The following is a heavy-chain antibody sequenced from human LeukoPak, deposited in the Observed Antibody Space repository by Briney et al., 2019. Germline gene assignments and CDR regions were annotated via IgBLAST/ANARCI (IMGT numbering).Heavy chain of an antibody. J-gene: IGHJ4*02. CDR3: ARDIVATGGRYFDH. Sequence: PGGSLRLSCAASGFIFRSYGMHWVRQTPGEGLEWVAVIWYDGSNKYYAGSVKGRFTISRDNSENTLSLQMNSLRGEDTAVYYCARDIVATGGRYFDHWGQGTLVTVSS. CDR1: GFIFRSYG. CDR2: IWYDGSNK. V-gene: IGHV3-33*01. D-gene: IGHD6-13*01.